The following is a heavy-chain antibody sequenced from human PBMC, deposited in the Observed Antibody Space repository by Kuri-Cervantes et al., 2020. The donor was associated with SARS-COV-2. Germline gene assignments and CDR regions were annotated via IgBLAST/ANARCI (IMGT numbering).Heavy chain of an antibody. V-gene: IGHV3-21*01. J-gene: IGHJ4*02. CDR1: GFTFSSYS. D-gene: IGHD6-19*01. CDR2: ISSSSSYI. Sequence: GESLKISCAASGFTFSSYSMNWVRQAPGKGLEWVSSISSSSSYIYYADSVKGRFTISRDNAKNSLYLQMNSLRAEDTAVYYCAREMWVAVAGNPQGFDYWGQGTLVTVSS. CDR3: AREMWVAVAGNPQGFDY.